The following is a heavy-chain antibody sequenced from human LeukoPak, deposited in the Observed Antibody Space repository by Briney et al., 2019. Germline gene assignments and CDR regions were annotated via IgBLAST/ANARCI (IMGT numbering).Heavy chain of an antibody. J-gene: IGHJ4*02. CDR2: IGGSGGET. CDR3: AKGVAAARPHYFDY. CDR1: GFTFSGYA. Sequence: QPGGSLRLSCAASGFTFSGYAMSWVRQAPGKGLEWVSCIGGSGGETYYTDSVKGRFTVSRDNSKSTLYLQVNSLRAEDTAVYYCAKGVAAARPHYFDYWGQGTLVTVSS. V-gene: IGHV3-23*01. D-gene: IGHD6-6*01.